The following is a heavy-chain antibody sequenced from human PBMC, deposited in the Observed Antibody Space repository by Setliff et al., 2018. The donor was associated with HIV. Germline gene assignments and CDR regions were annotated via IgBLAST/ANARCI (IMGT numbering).Heavy chain of an antibody. J-gene: IGHJ6*03. CDR2: MKEDGSEK. Sequence: GGSLRLSCAASGLTFDVYWMTWVRQVPGKGLEWVANMKEDGSEKYYVDSVAGRFTISRDNAKNALYLQMNGLRVEDTAVYYCAGDVYYGAGSLLHYYYLDLWGKGTAVTVSS. CDR3: AGDVYYGAGSLLHYYYLDL. V-gene: IGHV3-7*05. D-gene: IGHD3-10*01. CDR1: GLTFDVYW.